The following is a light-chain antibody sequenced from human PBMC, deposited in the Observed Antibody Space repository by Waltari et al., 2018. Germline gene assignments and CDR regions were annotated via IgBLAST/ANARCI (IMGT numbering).Light chain of an antibody. CDR1: QSVSNW. CDR3: QQYNDDPRT. Sequence: IQMTQSPSTLSASVGDRVTITCRASQSVSNWLAWYQQKPGKAPNLLIYKASSLESGVPSRFSGSGSGTEFTLTISSLQPDDFATYYCQQYNDDPRTFGQGTEVEFK. CDR2: KAS. V-gene: IGKV1-5*03. J-gene: IGKJ1*01.